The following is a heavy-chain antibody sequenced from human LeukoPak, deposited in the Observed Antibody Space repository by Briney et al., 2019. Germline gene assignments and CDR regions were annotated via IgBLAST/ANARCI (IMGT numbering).Heavy chain of an antibody. CDR2: INHSGST. Sequence: SETLSLTCAVYGGSFSGYYWSWIRQPPGKGLEWIGEINHSGSTNYNPSLKSRVTISVDTSKNQFSLKLSSVTAADMAIYYCARLRSYGGNRGIDYWGQGTLVAVSS. V-gene: IGHV4-34*01. CDR1: GGSFSGYY. D-gene: IGHD4-23*01. CDR3: ARLRSYGGNRGIDY. J-gene: IGHJ4*02.